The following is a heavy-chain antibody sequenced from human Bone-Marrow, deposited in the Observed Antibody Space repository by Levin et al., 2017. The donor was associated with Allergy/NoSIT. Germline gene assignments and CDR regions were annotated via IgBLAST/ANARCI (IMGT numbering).Heavy chain of an antibody. D-gene: IGHD3-10*02. CDR2: FDPEDGET. CDR3: ATMRITTLVGADGFDI. CDR1: GYTLTELS. J-gene: IGHJ3*02. Sequence: ASVKVSCKVSGYTLTELSMHWVRQAPGKGLEWMGGFDPEDGETAYAQKFQGRVTMTADTSTDTAYMEVISLRSEDSAMYYCATMRITTLVGADGFDIWGQGTMVTVSS. V-gene: IGHV1-24*01.